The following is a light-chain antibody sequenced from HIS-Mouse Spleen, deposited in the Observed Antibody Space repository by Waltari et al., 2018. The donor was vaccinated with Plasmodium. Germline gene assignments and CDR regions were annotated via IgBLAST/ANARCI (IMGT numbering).Light chain of an antibody. CDR3: QQYYSYPYT. CDR1: QGISSY. V-gene: IGKV1-8*01. J-gene: IGKJ2*01. Sequence: AIRMTQSPSPFSASTGDRVTFTCRALQGISSYLDWYQQKPGNAPKLLIYAASTLQSGVPSRVSGSRSGTDFTLTISCLQSEYFAAECCQQYYSYPYTFGHGTKPEIK. CDR2: AAS.